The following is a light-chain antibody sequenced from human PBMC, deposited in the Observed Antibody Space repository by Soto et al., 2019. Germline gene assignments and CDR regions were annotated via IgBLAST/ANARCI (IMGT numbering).Light chain of an antibody. J-gene: IGLJ2*01. CDR1: RSDVGGFNF. V-gene: IGLV2-8*01. CDR3: SSDGGNTNVV. CDR2: EVS. Sequence: QSALTQPPSASGSPGKSVTIPCTGTRSDVGGFNFVSWYQQHPGTAPKLMIFEVSKRPSGVPDRVSGSKTGNTASLTVSGLQAEDDAEYYCSSDGGNTNVVVGGGTKLTVV.